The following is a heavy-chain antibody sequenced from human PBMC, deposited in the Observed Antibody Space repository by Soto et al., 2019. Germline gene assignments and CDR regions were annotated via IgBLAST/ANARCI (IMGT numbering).Heavy chain of an antibody. Sequence: SETLSLTCAVSGGSISSSNWWRWVRQPPGKGLEWIGEIYHSGSTNYNPSLKSRVTISVDKSKNQFSLKLSSVTAADTAVYYCARVGLTGYYLKGFDPWGQGTLVTVSS. CDR2: IYHSGST. CDR1: GGSISSSNW. CDR3: ARVGLTGYYLKGFDP. D-gene: IGHD3-9*01. V-gene: IGHV4-4*02. J-gene: IGHJ5*02.